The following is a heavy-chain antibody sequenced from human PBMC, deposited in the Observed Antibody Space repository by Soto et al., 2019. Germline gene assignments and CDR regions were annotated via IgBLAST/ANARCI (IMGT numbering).Heavy chain of an antibody. V-gene: IGHV4-59*01. Sequence: PSETLSLTCTISGDSISGYYWSWIRQPPGKGLEWIGYVYFSGSTNYNPSLKSRVTISLDTSKKQFSLKLSSVTAADTAVYYYARSAGNAGRFSEYWGQGTLVTVSS. CDR1: GDSISGYY. CDR2: VYFSGST. J-gene: IGHJ4*02. CDR3: ARSAGNAGRFSEY. D-gene: IGHD2-15*01.